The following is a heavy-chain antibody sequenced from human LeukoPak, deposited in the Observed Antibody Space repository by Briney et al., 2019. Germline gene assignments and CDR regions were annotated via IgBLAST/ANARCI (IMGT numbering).Heavy chain of an antibody. D-gene: IGHD3-10*01. Sequence: GASVKVSCKVSGYTLTELSMHWVRQAPGKGLEWMGGFDPEDGETIYAQKFQGRVTMTRNTSISTAYMELSSLRSEDTAVYYCAMKYGSGESYYYYYGMDVWGQGTTVTVSS. CDR3: AMKYGSGESYYYYYGMDV. V-gene: IGHV1-24*01. CDR2: FDPEDGET. J-gene: IGHJ6*02. CDR1: GYTLTELS.